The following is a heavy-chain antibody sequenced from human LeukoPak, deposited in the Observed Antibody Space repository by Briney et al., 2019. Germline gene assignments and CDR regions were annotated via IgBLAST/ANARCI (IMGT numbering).Heavy chain of an antibody. J-gene: IGHJ5*02. Sequence: SETLSLTCSVSGGSISNTPYQWGWIRQPPGKGLDWIGTIYYTGFTYYNPSLKSRVTISLDTSKNQFSLKLCSVTAADTAVYYCARVRSPYNWFDPWGQGTLVTVSS. V-gene: IGHV4-39*07. D-gene: IGHD3-10*01. CDR1: GGSISNTPYQ. CDR2: IYYTGFT. CDR3: ARVRSPYNWFDP.